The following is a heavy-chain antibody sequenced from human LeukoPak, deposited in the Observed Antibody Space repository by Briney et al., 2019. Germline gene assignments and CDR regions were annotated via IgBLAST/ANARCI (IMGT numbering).Heavy chain of an antibody. D-gene: IGHD6-25*01. CDR3: ARLEAATETFDS. Sequence: PSETLSLTCSVSNGSVTSSYWSWIRQSPGKGLEWIAYIHYSGNTNHNLSLKSRVTMSMDTSKNQFSLRLTSVTAADTAVYYCARLEAATETFDSWGQGSLVTVSS. V-gene: IGHV4-59*08. CDR2: IHYSGNT. CDR1: NGSVTSSY. J-gene: IGHJ4*02.